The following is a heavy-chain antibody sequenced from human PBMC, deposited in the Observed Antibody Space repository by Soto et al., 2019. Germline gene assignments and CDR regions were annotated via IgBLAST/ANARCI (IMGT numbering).Heavy chain of an antibody. CDR1: GLTFGSRS. Sequence: WGSLCLSCAASGLTFGSRSLTWVRQAPGEGLQWVSAITDTGGDAKYPDSVRGRFVISKDNSKKSLFLQMTRLTAEDSAMYYCARGSTDSYPGSRIFDFWGRGTLVTVSS. J-gene: IGHJ4*02. CDR2: ITDTGGDA. V-gene: IGHV3-23*01. D-gene: IGHD3-10*01. CDR3: ARGSTDSYPGSRIFDF.